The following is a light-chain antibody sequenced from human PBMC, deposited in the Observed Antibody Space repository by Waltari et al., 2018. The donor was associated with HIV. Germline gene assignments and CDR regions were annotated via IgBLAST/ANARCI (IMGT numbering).Light chain of an antibody. CDR3: SSYSPRDSVV. J-gene: IGLJ3*02. CDR1: TSDMSRLTF. Sequence: HSVLTQPASVSGSPGQSITISCSGPTSDMSRLTFVSWYQQSPGRAPNLLIFEVSSRPSGISDRFSGSKSGDTASLTISALRTEDEADYFCSSYSPRDSVVFGGGTKVTVL. CDR2: EVS. V-gene: IGLV2-14*01.